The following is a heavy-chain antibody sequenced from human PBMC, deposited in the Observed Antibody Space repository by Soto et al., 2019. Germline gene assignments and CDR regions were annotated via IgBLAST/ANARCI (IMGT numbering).Heavy chain of an antibody. D-gene: IGHD6-13*01. CDR1: GFTFSNYA. J-gene: IGHJ4*02. CDR3: AKRPLTAAGFHY. CDR2: ITGSGGGT. V-gene: IGHV3-23*01. Sequence: EVQLLESGGGLVQPGGSLRLSCAASGFTFSNYAMTWVRQAPGKGLEWVSVITGSGGGTYFVDSVKGRFTISRDNSKNTVYLQMTTVRAEDTAVYYCAKRPLTAAGFHYWGQGTLVTVSS.